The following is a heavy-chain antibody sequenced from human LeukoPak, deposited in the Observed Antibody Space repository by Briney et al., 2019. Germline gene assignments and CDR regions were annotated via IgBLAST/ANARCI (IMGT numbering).Heavy chain of an antibody. CDR3: ARASWASTADAVC. CDR1: GFTFSSYA. D-gene: IGHD3-16*01. V-gene: IGHV3-23*01. Sequence: GGSLRLSCAASGFTFSSYAMSWVRQAPARGLEWVSSLRGDGSTFYADSVKGRFTLSRDESRNTVYFQLNSLRVEDTAIYYCARASWASTADAVCWGQGTQVTVSP. J-gene: IGHJ4*02. CDR2: LRGDGST.